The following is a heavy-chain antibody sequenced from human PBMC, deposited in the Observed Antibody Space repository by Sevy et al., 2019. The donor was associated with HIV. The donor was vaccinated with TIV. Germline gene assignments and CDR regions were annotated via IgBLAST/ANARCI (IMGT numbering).Heavy chain of an antibody. Sequence: ASVKVSCKASGYTFTSYRISWVRQAPGQGLEWMGWISTYNGDTNYVQKLQGRVTMITDTSTSTAYMELRSLRSDVTAVYYCARAYCSGGSCYSLAYWGQGTLVTVSS. CDR1: GYTFTSYR. V-gene: IGHV1-18*01. CDR2: ISTYNGDT. CDR3: ARAYCSGGSCYSLAY. J-gene: IGHJ4*02. D-gene: IGHD2-15*01.